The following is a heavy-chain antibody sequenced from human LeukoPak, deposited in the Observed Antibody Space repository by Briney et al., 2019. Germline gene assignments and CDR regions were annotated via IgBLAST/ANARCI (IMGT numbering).Heavy chain of an antibody. D-gene: IGHD5-12*01. CDR3: GRDSGYSGSH. V-gene: IGHV3-11*04. CDR2: ITSRGGSI. J-gene: IGHJ4*02. Sequence: GGSLRLSCVASGFPLSDHDMSWIRQAPGKGLEWLSYITSRGGSIYYADSVKGRFTISRDNAQNTLFLQMNRLRVEDTAVYYCGRDSGYSGSHWGQGTLVTVSS. CDR1: GFPLSDHD.